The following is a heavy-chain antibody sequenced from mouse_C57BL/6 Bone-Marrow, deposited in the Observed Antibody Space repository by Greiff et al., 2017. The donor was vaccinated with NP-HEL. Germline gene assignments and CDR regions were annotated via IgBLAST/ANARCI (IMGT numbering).Heavy chain of an antibody. CDR3: ARGLGTWFAY. V-gene: IGHV1-61*01. CDR2: IYPSDSET. CDR1: GYTFTSYW. J-gene: IGHJ3*01. Sequence: QVHVKQSGAELVRPGSSVKLSCKASGYTFTSYWMDWVKQRPGQGLEWIGNIYPSDSETHYNQKFKDKATLTVDKSSSTAYMQLSSLTSEDSAVYYCARGLGTWFAYWGQGTLVTVSA. D-gene: IGHD4-1*01.